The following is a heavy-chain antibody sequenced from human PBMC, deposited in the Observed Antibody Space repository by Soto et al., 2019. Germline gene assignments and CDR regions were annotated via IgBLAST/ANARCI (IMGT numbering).Heavy chain of an antibody. CDR1: GFTVSNNY. V-gene: IGHV3-53*01. D-gene: IGHD2-15*01. CDR2: IYSGGST. Sequence: GGSLRLSCAASGFTVSNNYMSWVRRAPGKGLEWVSIIYSGGSTYYADSVQGRFTISRDNSKNTLFLQMSSLRAEDTAVYYCAREGGGVYCSGGSCYGRYFDFWGQGTRVTVSS. J-gene: IGHJ4*02. CDR3: AREGGGVYCSGGSCYGRYFDF.